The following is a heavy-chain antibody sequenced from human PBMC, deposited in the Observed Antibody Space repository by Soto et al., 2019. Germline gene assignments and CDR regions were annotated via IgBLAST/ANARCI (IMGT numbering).Heavy chain of an antibody. J-gene: IGHJ6*02. D-gene: IGHD2-2*01. V-gene: IGHV3-74*01. CDR3: ARASPLPADYYYGMDV. CDR1: GFTFSSYW. Sequence: GGSLRLSCAASGFTFSSYWMHWVRQAPGKGLVWVSRINSDGSSTSYADSVKGRFTISRDNAKNTLYLQMNGLRAEDTAVYYCARASPLPADYYYGMDVWGQGTTVTVSS. CDR2: INSDGSST.